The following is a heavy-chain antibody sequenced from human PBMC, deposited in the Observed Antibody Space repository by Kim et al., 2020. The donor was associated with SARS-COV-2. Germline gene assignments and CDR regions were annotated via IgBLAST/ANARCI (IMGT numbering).Heavy chain of an antibody. J-gene: IGHJ4*02. D-gene: IGHD1-26*01. CDR3: ARPKSGSYYADLDY. Sequence: ADSMKCRFTISRDNSKNTLYLQMNSLRAEDTAVYYCARPKSGSYYADLDYWGQGTLVTVSS. V-gene: IGHV3-30*01.